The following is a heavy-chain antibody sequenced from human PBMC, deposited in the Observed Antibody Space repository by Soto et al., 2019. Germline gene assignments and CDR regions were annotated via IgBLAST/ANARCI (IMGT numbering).Heavy chain of an antibody. D-gene: IGHD2-2*01. CDR2: IYPGDSDT. CDR1: GYRFTNYW. CDR3: ARRLGYCSSTSCSHYMDV. Sequence: PGESLKFSCKGSGYRFTNYWIGWVRQMPGKGLEWMGIIYPGDSDTRYSPSFQGQVTISADKSISTAYLQWSSLKASDTAMYYCARRLGYCSSTSCSHYMDVWGKGTTVTVSS. V-gene: IGHV5-51*01. J-gene: IGHJ6*03.